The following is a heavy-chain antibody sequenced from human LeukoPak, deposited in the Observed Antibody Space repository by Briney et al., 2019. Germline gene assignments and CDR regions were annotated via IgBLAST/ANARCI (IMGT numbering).Heavy chain of an antibody. Sequence: GGSLRLSCAASGFTFSSYSMNWVRQAPGKGLEWVSSISSSSSYIYYADSVKGRFTISRDNAKNSLYLQMNSMRAEDTAVYYCESVKLTQKMGDSFDIWGQGTMVTVSS. V-gene: IGHV3-21*01. J-gene: IGHJ3*02. D-gene: IGHD1-26*01. CDR3: ESVKLTQKMGDSFDI. CDR1: GFTFSSYS. CDR2: ISSSSSYI.